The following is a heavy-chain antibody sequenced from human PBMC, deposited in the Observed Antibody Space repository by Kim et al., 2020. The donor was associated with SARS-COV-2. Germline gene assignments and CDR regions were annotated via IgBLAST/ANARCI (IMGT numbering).Heavy chain of an antibody. CDR3: ARDSGCSSTSCYGSFDY. CDR2: ISSSSSTI. J-gene: IGHJ4*02. V-gene: IGHV3-48*02. Sequence: GGSLRLSCAASGFTFSSYSMNWVRQAPGKGLEWVSYISSSSSTIYYADSVKGRFTISRDNAKNSLYLQMNSLRDEDTAVYYCARDSGCSSTSCYGSFDYWGQGTLVTVSS. D-gene: IGHD2-2*01. CDR1: GFTFSSYS.